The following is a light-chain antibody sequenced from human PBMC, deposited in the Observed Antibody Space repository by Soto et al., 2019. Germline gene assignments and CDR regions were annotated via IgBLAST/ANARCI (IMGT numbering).Light chain of an antibody. J-gene: IGLJ3*02. CDR2: RNN. CDR3: ASWDDSLSGLV. CDR1: SSNIGSNY. Sequence: QSVLTQPPSASGTPGQRVTITCSGSSSNIGSNYVYWYQQLPGTVPKVLIYRNNQRPSGVPDRFSGSKSGTSASLAISGLRSEDEADYYCASWDDSLSGLVFGGGTKLTVL. V-gene: IGLV1-47*01.